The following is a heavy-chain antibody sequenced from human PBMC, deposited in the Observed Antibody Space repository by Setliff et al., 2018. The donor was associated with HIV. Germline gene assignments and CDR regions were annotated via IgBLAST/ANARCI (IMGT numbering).Heavy chain of an antibody. D-gene: IGHD6-19*01. CDR3: ARDRVAVAGKEEYFQH. CDR1: GYTFTSYA. J-gene: IGHJ1*01. V-gene: IGHV1-3*01. Sequence: GASVKVSCKASGYTFTSYAMHWVRQAPGQRLEWMGWINAGNGNTKYSQKFQGRVTITRDTSASTAYMELSSLRSEDTAVYYCARDRVAVAGKEEYFQHWGQGTLVTVSS. CDR2: INAGNGNT.